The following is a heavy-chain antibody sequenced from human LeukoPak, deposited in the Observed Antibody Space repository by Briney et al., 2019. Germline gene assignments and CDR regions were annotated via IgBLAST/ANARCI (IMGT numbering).Heavy chain of an antibody. J-gene: IGHJ4*02. CDR3: ATAPPLAAAGGYYFDY. CDR1: GYTLTELS. V-gene: IGHV1-24*01. Sequence: ASVTVSCTVSGYTLTELSMHWVRQAPGKGLEWMGGFDPEDGETIYAQKFQGRVTMTEDTSTDTAYMELSSLRSEDTAVYYCATAPPLAAAGGYYFDYWGQGTLVTVSS. D-gene: IGHD6-13*01. CDR2: FDPEDGET.